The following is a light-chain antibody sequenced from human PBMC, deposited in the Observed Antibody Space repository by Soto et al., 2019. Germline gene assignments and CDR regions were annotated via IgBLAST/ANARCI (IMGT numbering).Light chain of an antibody. CDR2: GSS. J-gene: IGKJ4*01. CDR1: QSVSNNF. V-gene: IGKV3-20*01. Sequence: PGEGATLSCRASQSVSNNFVAWYQQRPGKAPRLLIYGSSSRASGIPDRFSGSGAGTDVTLTISRLETEDVVVYYCEEYCCYLLSLSGRTKMET. CDR3: EEYCCYLLS.